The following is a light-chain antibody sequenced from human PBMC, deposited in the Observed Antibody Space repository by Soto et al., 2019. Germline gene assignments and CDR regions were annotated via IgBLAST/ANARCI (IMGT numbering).Light chain of an antibody. Sequence: DIQLTQSPSFLSASVGDRVTITCRASQGISTFLAWYQQKPGKAPKFLIYDASTLQSGVPSRFSGSGSGTEFPLTISSLQPEDFATYYCQQFNSYPIAFGQGTRLEI. CDR2: DAS. J-gene: IGKJ5*01. CDR3: QQFNSYPIA. V-gene: IGKV1-9*01. CDR1: QGISTF.